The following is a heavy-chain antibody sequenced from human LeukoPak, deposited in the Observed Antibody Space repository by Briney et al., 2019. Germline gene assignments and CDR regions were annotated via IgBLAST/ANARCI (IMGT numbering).Heavy chain of an antibody. D-gene: IGHD3-22*01. CDR2: ISAYNGNT. CDR1: GYTFTSYG. CDR3: ARDYYDSSGYMSGVDY. J-gene: IGHJ4*02. V-gene: IGHV1-18*01. Sequence: ASVKVSCKASGYTFTSYGISWVRQAPGQGLEWMGWISAYNGNTNYAQKLQGRVTMTTDTSTSTAYMELRSLRSDDTAVYYCARDYYDSSGYMSGVDYWGQGTLVTVSS.